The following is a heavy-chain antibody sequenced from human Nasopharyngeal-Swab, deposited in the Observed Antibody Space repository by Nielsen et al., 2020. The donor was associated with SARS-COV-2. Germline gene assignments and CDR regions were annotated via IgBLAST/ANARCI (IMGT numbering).Heavy chain of an antibody. J-gene: IGHJ3*02. V-gene: IGHV4-38-2*02. Sequence: SETLSLTCTVSGYSISSGYYWGWIRQPPGKGLEWIGSIYHSGSTYYNPSLKSRVTISVDTSKNQFSLKLSSVTAADTAVYYCARDARWELLGALDIWGQGTMVTVSS. D-gene: IGHD1-26*01. CDR1: GYSISSGYY. CDR2: IYHSGST. CDR3: ARDARWELLGALDI.